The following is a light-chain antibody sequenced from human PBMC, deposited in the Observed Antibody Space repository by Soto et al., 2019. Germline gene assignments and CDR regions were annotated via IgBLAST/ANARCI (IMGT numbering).Light chain of an antibody. V-gene: IGLV2-8*01. CDR1: SSDVGGYSY. J-gene: IGLJ2*01. Sequence: QSALTQPPSASGSPGQSVTISCTGTSSDVGGYSYVSWYQQHPGKAPKVMIYEVSKRPSGVPDRFSGSKSVNTASLTVSGIQAEDEADYYCSSYAGSNNVVFGGGTQLTVL. CDR3: SSYAGSNNVV. CDR2: EVS.